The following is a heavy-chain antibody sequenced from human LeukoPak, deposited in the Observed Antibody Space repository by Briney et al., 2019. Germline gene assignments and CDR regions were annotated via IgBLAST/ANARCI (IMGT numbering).Heavy chain of an antibody. CDR3: ARVRSSSWYSDY. V-gene: IGHV4-34*01. D-gene: IGHD6-13*01. Sequence: SETLSLTCAVYGGSFSGYYYSWIRQPPGRGLEWIGEIDHSGSPNYNPSLKSRVTISADTSKNQFSLKLSSVTAADTAVYYCARVRSSSWYSDYWGQGTLVTVSS. CDR2: IDHSGSP. CDR1: GGSFSGYY. J-gene: IGHJ4*02.